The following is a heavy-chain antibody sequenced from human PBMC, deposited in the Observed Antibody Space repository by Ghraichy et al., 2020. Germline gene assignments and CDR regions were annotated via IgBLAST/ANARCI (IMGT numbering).Heavy chain of an antibody. CDR1: GGSISSSNYY. J-gene: IGHJ4*02. D-gene: IGHD2-15*01. V-gene: IGHV4-39*01. CDR2: IYYSGSS. Sequence: GSLRLSCTVSGGSISSSNYYWGWIRQPPGKGLEWIGSIYYSGSSRYNPSLKSRVTISVDTSKNQFSLKLSSVTAADTAVYYCARHFNEVGRSGGSCYGYWGQGTLVTVSS. CDR3: ARHFNEVGRSGGSCYGY.